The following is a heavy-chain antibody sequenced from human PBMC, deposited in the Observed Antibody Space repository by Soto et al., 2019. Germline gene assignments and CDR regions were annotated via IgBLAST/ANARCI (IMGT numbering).Heavy chain of an antibody. J-gene: IGHJ3*02. CDR3: ARRLGKSVLEDAFDI. CDR1: GGSISSSSYY. Sequence: SETLSLTCTVSGGSISSSSYYWGWIRQPPGKGLEWIGSIYYSGSTYYNPSLKSRVTISVDTSKNQFSLKLSSVTAADTAVYYCARRLGKSVLEDAFDIWGQGTMVTVSS. CDR2: IYYSGST. V-gene: IGHV4-39*01.